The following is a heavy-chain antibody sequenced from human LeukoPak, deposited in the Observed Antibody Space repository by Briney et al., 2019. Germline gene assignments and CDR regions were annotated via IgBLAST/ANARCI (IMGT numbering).Heavy chain of an antibody. Sequence: GASVKVSCKASGYTFTSYGISWVRQAPGQGLEWMGWISAYNSNTNYAQKLQGRVTMTTDTSTSTAYMDLRSLRSDDTAVYYCASGYCSSTSCYPDYWGQGTLVTVSS. CDR2: ISAYNSNT. V-gene: IGHV1-18*01. D-gene: IGHD2-2*01. CDR3: ASGYCSSTSCYPDY. J-gene: IGHJ4*02. CDR1: GYTFTSYG.